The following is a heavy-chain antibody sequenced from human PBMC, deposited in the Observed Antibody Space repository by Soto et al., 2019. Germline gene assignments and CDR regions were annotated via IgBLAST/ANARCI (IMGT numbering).Heavy chain of an antibody. J-gene: IGHJ4*02. Sequence: SETLSLTCTVSGASFSGYYWNWIRQPPGKGLEWIGYIYYSGSTNYNPSLKSRVSIPVDSSKNQFSLKLTSVTAADTAVYYCARQYSNGFDYWGQGTLVTVSS. D-gene: IGHD6-19*01. CDR3: ARQYSNGFDY. CDR2: IYYSGST. V-gene: IGHV4-59*01. CDR1: GASFSGYY.